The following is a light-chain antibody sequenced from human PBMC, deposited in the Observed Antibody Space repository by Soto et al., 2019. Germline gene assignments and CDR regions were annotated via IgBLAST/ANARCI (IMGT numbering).Light chain of an antibody. V-gene: IGLV3-9*01. CDR2: RDS. J-gene: IGLJ3*02. CDR1: NIGNKN. CDR3: QVWDSSTAV. Sequence: SYELTQPLSVSVALGQTARITCGGNNIGNKNVHWYQQKPGQAPVLVIYRDSNRPSGIPERFSGSNSGNTATLTISGGQAGDEADYYCQVWDSSTAVFGGGTKVTVL.